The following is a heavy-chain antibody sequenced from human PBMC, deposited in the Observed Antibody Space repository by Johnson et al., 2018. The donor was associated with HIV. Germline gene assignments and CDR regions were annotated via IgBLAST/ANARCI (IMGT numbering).Heavy chain of an antibody. J-gene: IGHJ3*02. D-gene: IGHD2-2*01. Sequence: QVQLVESGGGVVQPGRSLRLSCVASGFTFSSYAMHWVRQAPGKGLEWVAVIPYDGSNKYYADSVKGRFTISRDNSKNTLYLQMNSLRAEDTAVYYCAGKEAIDEAFDIWGQGTMVTVSS. CDR3: AGKEAIDEAFDI. V-gene: IGHV3-30-3*01. CDR1: GFTFSSYA. CDR2: IPYDGSNK.